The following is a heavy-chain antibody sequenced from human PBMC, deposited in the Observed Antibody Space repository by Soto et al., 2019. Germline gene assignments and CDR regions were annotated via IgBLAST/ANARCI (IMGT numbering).Heavy chain of an antibody. CDR3: ARDADLNHDPLPRFVVVTAGDY. Sequence: QVQLQESGPGLVKPSETLSLTCTVSGGSVSSTSYYWFWIRQPPGMGLEWIGYIYDSGSTDYNPSLKSRVSISIDTSKNQFSLKLNSVTAADTAVYYCARDADLNHDPLPRFVVVTAGDYWGQGTLVTVSS. J-gene: IGHJ4*02. D-gene: IGHD2-21*02. V-gene: IGHV4-61*01. CDR2: IYDSGST. CDR1: GGSVSSTSYY.